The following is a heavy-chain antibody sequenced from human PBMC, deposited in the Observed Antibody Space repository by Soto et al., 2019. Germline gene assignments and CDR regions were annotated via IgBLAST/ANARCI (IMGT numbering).Heavy chain of an antibody. CDR2: INPGTGAT. CDR1: GYTFSSYY. Sequence: ASVKVSCKASGYTFSSYYMHWVRQAPGQGLEWVGLINPGTGATTYAQKFQGRATMTSDTSTSTVYMELRSLRSEDTAVYYCARGHYDFWSGHNYGMDVWGQGTTVTVSS. CDR3: ARGHYDFWSGHNYGMDV. J-gene: IGHJ6*02. V-gene: IGHV1-46*01. D-gene: IGHD3-3*01.